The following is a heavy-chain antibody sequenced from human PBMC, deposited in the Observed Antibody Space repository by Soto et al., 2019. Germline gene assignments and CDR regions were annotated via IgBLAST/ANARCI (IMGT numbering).Heavy chain of an antibody. CDR1: GGTISRYY. CDR2: LYNTGST. Sequence: QVQLQASGPGLVKPSETLSITCTVSGGTISRYYWSWIRQPPGQGLEWIGYLYNTGSTVDNPSSKSRVTISVDTAKNQFALKLNSVTAADTAVYYCARDLWGYCGTDCYPLDVWGQGTTVTVSS. J-gene: IGHJ6*02. V-gene: IGHV4-59*01. D-gene: IGHD2-21*02. CDR3: ARDLWGYCGTDCYPLDV.